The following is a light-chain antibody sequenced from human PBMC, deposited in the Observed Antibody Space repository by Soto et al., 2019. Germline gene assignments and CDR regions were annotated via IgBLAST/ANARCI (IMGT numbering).Light chain of an antibody. Sequence: QSVLTQPPSASGSPGQSVTISCTGTSSAVGGYNHVSWYQQNPGKAPKLMIYDVSKRPSGVPDRFSGSKSGNTASLTISGLQAEDEADYYCASYAGSNNSVFGTGTKVTVL. V-gene: IGLV2-8*01. CDR2: DVS. CDR1: SSAVGGYNH. CDR3: ASYAGSNNSV. J-gene: IGLJ1*01.